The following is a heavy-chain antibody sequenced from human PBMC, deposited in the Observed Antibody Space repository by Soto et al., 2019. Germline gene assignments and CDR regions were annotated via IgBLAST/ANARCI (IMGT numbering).Heavy chain of an antibody. CDR2: ISGSGGST. CDR3: AKGSPRRTVPTREMATVTSY. J-gene: IGHJ4*02. D-gene: IGHD4-4*01. Sequence: GGSLRLSCAASGFTFSSYAMSWVRQAPGKGLEWVSAISGSGGSTYYADSVKGRFTISRDNSKNTLYLQMNSLRAEDTAVYYCAKGSPRRTVPTREMATVTSYWGQGTLVTVSS. CDR1: GFTFSSYA. V-gene: IGHV3-23*01.